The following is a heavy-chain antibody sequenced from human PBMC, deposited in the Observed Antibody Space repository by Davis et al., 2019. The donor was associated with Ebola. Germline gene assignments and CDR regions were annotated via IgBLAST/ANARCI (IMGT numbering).Heavy chain of an antibody. CDR2: IKQDGSEK. J-gene: IGHJ6*02. D-gene: IGHD3-16*01. Sequence: GESLKISCAASGFTFSSYWMSWVRQAPGKGLEWVANIKQDGSEKYYVDSVKGRFTISRDNAKNSLYLEMNSLRAEDTAVYYCVTWARAYYYYGMDVWGQGTTVTVSS. CDR1: GFTFSSYW. CDR3: VTWARAYYYYGMDV. V-gene: IGHV3-7*01.